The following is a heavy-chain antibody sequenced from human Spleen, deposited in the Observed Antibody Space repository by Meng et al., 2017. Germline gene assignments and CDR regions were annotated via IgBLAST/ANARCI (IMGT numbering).Heavy chain of an antibody. CDR1: GYTFTRYG. V-gene: IGHV1-46*01. J-gene: IGHJ3*02. D-gene: IGHD6-19*01. CDR2: INPSGGST. CDR3: ARGRIAVAGTPFDI. Sequence: ASVKVSCKASGYTFTRYGVNWVRQAPGQGLEWMGIINPSGGSTSYAQKFQGRVTMTRDTSTSTVYMELSSLRSEDTAVYYCARGRIAVAGTPFDIWGQGTMVTVSS.